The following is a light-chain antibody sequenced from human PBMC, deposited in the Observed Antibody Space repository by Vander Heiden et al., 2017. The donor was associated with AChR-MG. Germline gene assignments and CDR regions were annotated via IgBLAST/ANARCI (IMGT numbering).Light chain of an antibody. CDR1: QNSGSN. CDR3: QQHDNWVSVT. Sequence: EVQMTQSPATLSVSPGERATLSCRGSQNSGSNLAGYQQKTREPPRILIYGAATRGPGIPARLSGSGRGTEFVLTIRSMQSEDFAIYYCQQHDNWVSVTFGQGTKLDI. CDR2: GAA. V-gene: IGKV3-15*01. J-gene: IGKJ2*01.